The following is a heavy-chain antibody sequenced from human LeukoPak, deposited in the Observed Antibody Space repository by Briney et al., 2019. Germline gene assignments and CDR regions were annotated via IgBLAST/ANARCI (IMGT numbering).Heavy chain of an antibody. CDR1: GGSLSSSSYY. Sequence: SETLSLTCTVSGGSLSSSSYYWGWIRQPPGKGLEWIGSIYYSGSTYYNPSLKSRVTISVDTSKNQFSLKLSSVTAADTAVYYCARATYYDFWSGYYSSDFNYYYMGVWGKGTTVTVSS. V-gene: IGHV4-39*07. CDR3: ARATYYDFWSGYYSSDFNYYYMGV. D-gene: IGHD3-3*01. J-gene: IGHJ6*03. CDR2: IYYSGST.